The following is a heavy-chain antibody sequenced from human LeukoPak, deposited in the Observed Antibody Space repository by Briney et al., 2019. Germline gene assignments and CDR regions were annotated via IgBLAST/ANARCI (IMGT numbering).Heavy chain of an antibody. V-gene: IGHV4-4*07. Sequence: SETLSLTCTVSGGSISSYYWSWIRQPAGKGLGWIGRIYTSGSTNYNPSLKSRVTMSVDTSKNQFSLKLSSVTAADTAVYYCARDLYVVVVPGYYYGMDVWGQGTTVTVSS. D-gene: IGHD2-2*01. CDR2: IYTSGST. J-gene: IGHJ6*02. CDR3: ARDLYVVVVPGYYYGMDV. CDR1: GGSISSYY.